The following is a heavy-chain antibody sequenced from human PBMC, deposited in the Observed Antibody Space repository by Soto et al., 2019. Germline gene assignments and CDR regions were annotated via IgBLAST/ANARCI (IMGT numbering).Heavy chain of an antibody. CDR3: ARHHGPTTSENWFDP. Sequence: QVHLVQSGVEVKTPGASVKVSCQASGYTFFTYDISWVRQPPGQGLVWMGWISTYSGDTKYAQKFQGRVTMTTDTSTTTAYLELRSLRSDDTAVYYCARHHGPTTSENWFDPWGQGTLVTVSS. J-gene: IGHJ5*02. D-gene: IGHD5-12*01. CDR1: GYTFFTYD. CDR2: ISTYSGDT. V-gene: IGHV1-18*01.